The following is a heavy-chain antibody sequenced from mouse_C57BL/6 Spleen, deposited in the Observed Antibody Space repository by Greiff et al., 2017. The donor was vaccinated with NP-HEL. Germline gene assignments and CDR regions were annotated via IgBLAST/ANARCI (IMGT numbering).Heavy chain of an antibody. D-gene: IGHD1-1*01. Sequence: EVQLVESGPGLVKPSQSLSLTCSVTGYSITSGYYWNWIRQFPGNKLEWMGYISYDGSNNYNPSLKNRISITRDTSKNQFFLKLNSVTTEDTATYYCARSQVVATYPDWYFDVWGTGTTVTVSS. J-gene: IGHJ1*03. V-gene: IGHV3-6*01. CDR1: GYSITSGYY. CDR3: ARSQVVATYPDWYFDV. CDR2: ISYDGSN.